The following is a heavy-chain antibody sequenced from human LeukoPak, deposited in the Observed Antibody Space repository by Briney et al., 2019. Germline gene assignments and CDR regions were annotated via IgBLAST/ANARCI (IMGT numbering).Heavy chain of an antibody. CDR3: ARVEDYYDSSGYSGGYFDY. Sequence: SETLSLTCTASGGSISSSSYYWGWIRQPPGKGLEWIGSIYYSGSTYYNPSPKSRVTISVDTSKNQFSLKLSSVTAADTAVYYCARVEDYYDSSGYSGGYFDYWGQGTLVTVSS. CDR2: IYYSGST. D-gene: IGHD3-22*01. V-gene: IGHV4-39*07. J-gene: IGHJ4*02. CDR1: GGSISSSSYY.